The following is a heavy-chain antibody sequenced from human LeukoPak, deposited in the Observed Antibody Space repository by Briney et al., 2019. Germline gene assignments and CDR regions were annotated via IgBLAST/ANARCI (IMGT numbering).Heavy chain of an antibody. CDR3: ARCQWLVPYYYYYMDV. CDR2: IYYSGST. D-gene: IGHD6-19*01. Sequence: SETLSLTCTVSGGSISSSSYYWGWIRQPPGKGLEWIGSIYYSGSTYYNPSLKSRVTISVDTSKNRFSLKLSSVTAADTAVYYCARCQWLVPYYYYYMDVWGKGTTVTVSS. V-gene: IGHV4-39*01. J-gene: IGHJ6*03. CDR1: GGSISSSSYY.